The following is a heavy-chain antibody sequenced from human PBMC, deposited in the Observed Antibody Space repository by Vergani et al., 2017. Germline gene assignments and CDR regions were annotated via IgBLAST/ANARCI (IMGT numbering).Heavy chain of an antibody. CDR3: ARGYYGILTCYGY. CDR1: GYTFSNYY. J-gene: IGHJ4*02. D-gene: IGHD3-9*01. V-gene: IGHV1-46*03. CDR2: INPSGGHT. Sequence: QVQVVQSGAEVKKSGASVKVSCKTSGYTFSNYYMHWVRQAPGQGLEWMGIINPSGGHTNYAQKFQGRVTMTRDTSTSTVYMELSSLRSEETAIYYCARGYYGILTCYGYWGQGTLVTVSA.